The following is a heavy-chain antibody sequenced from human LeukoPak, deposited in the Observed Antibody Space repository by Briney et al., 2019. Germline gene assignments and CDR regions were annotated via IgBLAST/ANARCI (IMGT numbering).Heavy chain of an antibody. D-gene: IGHD3-3*01. Sequence: PGGSLRLSCAASGFTFSSYAMHWVRQAPGKGLEWVAVISYDGSNKYYADSVKGRFTISRDNTKNTLYLQMNSLRAEDTAVYYCAREGRFLEWTIDYWGQGTLVTVSS. CDR1: GFTFSSYA. CDR2: ISYDGSNK. CDR3: AREGRFLEWTIDY. V-gene: IGHV3-30-3*01. J-gene: IGHJ4*02.